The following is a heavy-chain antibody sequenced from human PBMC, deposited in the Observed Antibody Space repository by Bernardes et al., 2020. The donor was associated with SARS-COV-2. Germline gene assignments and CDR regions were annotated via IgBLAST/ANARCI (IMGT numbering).Heavy chain of an antibody. D-gene: IGHD5-18*01. V-gene: IGHV4-59*01. CDR2: MYYSGTT. CDR1: DASITTYY. Sequence: SETLSLTCTVSDASITTYYWSWIRQPPGKGLEWIGYMYYSGTTTYNPSLKSRVTLSVDTSKNQFSLKLTSVTAADTAVYYCARSLRGYSYGPFDYWGRGTLVTVSS. J-gene: IGHJ4*02. CDR3: ARSLRGYSYGPFDY.